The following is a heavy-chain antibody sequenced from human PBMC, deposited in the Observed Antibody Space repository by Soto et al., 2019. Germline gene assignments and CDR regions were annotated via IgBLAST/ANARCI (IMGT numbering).Heavy chain of an antibody. CDR2: INHSGST. CDR3: ARELNCYDSSGYHDY. V-gene: IGHV4-34*01. Sequence: SETLSLTCAVYGGSFSGYYWSWIRQPPGKGLEWIGEINHSGSTNYNPSLKSRVTISVDTSKNQFSLKLSSVTAADTAVYYCARELNCYDSSGYHDYWGQGTLVTVSS. D-gene: IGHD3-22*01. J-gene: IGHJ4*02. CDR1: GGSFSGYY.